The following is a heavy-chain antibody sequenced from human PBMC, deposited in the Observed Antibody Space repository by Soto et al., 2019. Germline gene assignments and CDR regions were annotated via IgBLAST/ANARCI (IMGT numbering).Heavy chain of an antibody. CDR3: ARHIHNQGFEYYFDS. V-gene: IGHV4-39*01. CDR2: IDYSGNI. D-gene: IGHD1-1*01. Sequence: SETLSLTCNASGGSVTSGGSAWGCIRQSPGKGLEWIGTIDYSGNIYYIPSLKSRITISVDTSKNQISLKLSSVTAADTAVYYCARHIHNQGFEYYFDSWGQGTLVTVSS. J-gene: IGHJ4*02. CDR1: GGSVTSGGSA.